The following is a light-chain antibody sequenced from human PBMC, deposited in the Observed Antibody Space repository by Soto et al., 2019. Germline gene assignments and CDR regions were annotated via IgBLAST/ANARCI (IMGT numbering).Light chain of an antibody. CDR1: QSISNY. CDR3: QQSYSTLWT. V-gene: IGKV1-39*01. CDR2: AAS. Sequence: DIQMTQYPSSLSASVGDRVTITCRASQSISNYLNWYQQKPGKAPKVLIYAASSLRSGVPSRFSGSGSGTDFTLTISSLQPEDFATYYCQQSYSTLWTFGQGTKVDIK. J-gene: IGKJ1*01.